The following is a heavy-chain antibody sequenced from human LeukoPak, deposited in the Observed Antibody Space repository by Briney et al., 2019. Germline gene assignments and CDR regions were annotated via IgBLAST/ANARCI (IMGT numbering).Heavy chain of an antibody. J-gene: IGHJ4*02. V-gene: IGHV4-39*07. Sequence: SETLSLTCTVSGGSISSSSYYWGWIRQPPGKGLEWIGSIYYSGSTYYNPSLKSRVTISVDTSKNQFSLKLSSVTAADTAVYYCAIIYSGYDLDFWGQGTQVTVSS. CDR3: AIIYSGYDLDF. CDR2: IYYSGST. D-gene: IGHD5-12*01. CDR1: GGSISSSSYY.